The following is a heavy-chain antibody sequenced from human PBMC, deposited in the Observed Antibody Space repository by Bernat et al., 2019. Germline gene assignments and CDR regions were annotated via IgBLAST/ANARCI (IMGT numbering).Heavy chain of an antibody. CDR3: ARQTFSSGWYGGYDY. Sequence: EVQLVQSGAEVKKPGESLKISCKGSGYSFTSYWIGWVRQMPGKGLEWMGIIYPGDSDTRYSPSFQGQVTISADKSISTAYLQWSSLRASDTAMYYCARQTFSSGWYGGYDYWGQGTLVTVSS. V-gene: IGHV5-51*01. CDR2: IYPGDSDT. J-gene: IGHJ4*02. CDR1: GYSFTSYW. D-gene: IGHD6-19*01.